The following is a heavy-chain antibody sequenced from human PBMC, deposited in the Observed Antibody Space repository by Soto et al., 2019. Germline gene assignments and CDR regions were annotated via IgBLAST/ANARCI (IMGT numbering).Heavy chain of an antibody. J-gene: IGHJ5*02. Sequence: SETLSLTCTVSGGSISSYYWSWIRQPPGKGLEWIGYIYYSGSTNYNPSLKSRVTISVDTSKNQFSLKLSSVTAADTAVYYCARVGYGGSWLAYNWSDPWGQGTLVTVSS. CDR1: GGSISSYY. CDR2: IYYSGST. D-gene: IGHD6-13*01. V-gene: IGHV4-59*01. CDR3: ARVGYGGSWLAYNWSDP.